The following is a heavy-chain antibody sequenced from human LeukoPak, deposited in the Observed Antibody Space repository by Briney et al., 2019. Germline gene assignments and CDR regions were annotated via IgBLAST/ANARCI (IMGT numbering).Heavy chain of an antibody. J-gene: IGHJ3*02. CDR3: ARGLYSSSWYSDAFGI. Sequence: ASVKVSCKASGGTFSSYAISWVRQAPGQGLEWMGRIIPIFGTANYAQKFQGRVTITTDESTSTAYMELSSLRSEDTAVYYCARGLYSSSWYSDAFGIWGQGTMVTVSS. V-gene: IGHV1-69*05. CDR2: IIPIFGTA. D-gene: IGHD6-13*01. CDR1: GGTFSSYA.